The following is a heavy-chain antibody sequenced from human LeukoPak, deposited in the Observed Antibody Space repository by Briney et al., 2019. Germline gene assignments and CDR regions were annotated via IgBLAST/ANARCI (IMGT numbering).Heavy chain of an antibody. Sequence: PGGSLRLSCVASGFTVSNNYMTWVRQAPGKGLQWVSIIYNGGSPYYADSVKGRFTISRDISKNTIYLQMNGLRVEDTAVYYCARAVLNDYAASWGQGTLVTVSS. D-gene: IGHD4-17*01. CDR2: IYNGGSP. CDR3: ARAVLNDYAAS. V-gene: IGHV3-53*01. CDR1: GFTVSNNY. J-gene: IGHJ5*02.